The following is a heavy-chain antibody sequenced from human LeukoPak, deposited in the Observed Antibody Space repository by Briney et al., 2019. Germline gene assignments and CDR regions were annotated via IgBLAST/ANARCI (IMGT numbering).Heavy chain of an antibody. CDR2: IYYSGTT. V-gene: IGHV4-39*01. Sequence: PSETLSLTCTVSGGSISSGSYYWAWIRQPPGKGLEWIGSIYYSGTTHYNPSLKSRVTISRDTSKNQFSLKVSSVTAADTGVYYCATSGGSWANYWGQGTLVTVSS. D-gene: IGHD2-15*01. CDR3: ATSGGSWANY. J-gene: IGHJ4*02. CDR1: GGSISSGSYY.